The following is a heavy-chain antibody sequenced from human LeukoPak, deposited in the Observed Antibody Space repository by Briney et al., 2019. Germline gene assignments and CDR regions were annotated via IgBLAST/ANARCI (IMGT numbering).Heavy chain of an antibody. CDR1: GYTLTELS. CDR3: ATDSFPPGGWPI. Sequence: ASVKVSCKVSGYTLTELSMHWVRQAPGKGLEWMGGFDPEDGETIYAQKFQGRVTMTEDTSTDTAYMELSSLRSEDTAVYYCATDSFPPGGWPIWGQGTMVTVSS. V-gene: IGHV1-24*01. D-gene: IGHD6-19*01. J-gene: IGHJ3*02. CDR2: FDPEDGET.